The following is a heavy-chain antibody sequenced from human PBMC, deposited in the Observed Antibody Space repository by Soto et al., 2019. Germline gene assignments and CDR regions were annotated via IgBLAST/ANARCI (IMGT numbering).Heavy chain of an antibody. D-gene: IGHD6-6*01. V-gene: IGHV4-59*01. CDR2: IYYSGST. CDR1: GGSISSYY. J-gene: IGHJ4*02. Sequence: SETLSLTCTVSGGSISSYYWSWIRQPPGKGLEWIGYIYYSGSTNYNPSLKSRVTISVDTPKNQFSLKLSSVTAADTAVYYCARIEPLGRIDYWGQGTLVTVSS. CDR3: ARIEPLGRIDY.